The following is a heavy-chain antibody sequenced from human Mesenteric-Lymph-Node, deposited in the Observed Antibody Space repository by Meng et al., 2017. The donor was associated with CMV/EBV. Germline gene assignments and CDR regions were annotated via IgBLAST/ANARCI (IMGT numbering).Heavy chain of an antibody. CDR1: GYTFTDSY. CDR2: ISAYNGNT. V-gene: IGHV1-18*04. J-gene: IGHJ4*02. D-gene: IGHD3-3*01. CDR3: ARGRSSDFWRTPRL. Sequence: ASVKVSCKASGYTFTDSYIHWVRQAPGQGLQWMGWISAYNGNTNYAQKLQGRVTMTTDTSTSTAYMELRSLRSDDTAVYYCARGRSSDFWRTPRLWGQGTLVTVSS.